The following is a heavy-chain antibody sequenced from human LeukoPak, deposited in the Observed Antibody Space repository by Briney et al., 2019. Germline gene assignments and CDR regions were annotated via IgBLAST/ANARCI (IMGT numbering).Heavy chain of an antibody. V-gene: IGHV4-59*01. CDR1: GASLGYYY. CDR3: ARGEFGTGIFEY. CDR2: IYYTGTS. D-gene: IGHD1-14*01. Sequence: PSETLSLTCGVSGASLGYYYWSWIRQPPGKGLEWIGYIYYTGTSNYNPSLKSRVTMSVDTSKTQFSLRLNSVTAADTAVYYCARGEFGTGIFEYWGQGVLVTVSS. J-gene: IGHJ4*02.